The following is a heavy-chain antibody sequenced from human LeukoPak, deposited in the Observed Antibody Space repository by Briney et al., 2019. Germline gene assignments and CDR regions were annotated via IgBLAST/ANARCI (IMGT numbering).Heavy chain of an antibody. V-gene: IGHV4-39*01. CDR1: GGSLGSSTNY. D-gene: IGHD3-22*01. CDR3: ATGKFSGYYAY. J-gene: IGHJ4*02. Sequence: PSEPLSLTCTVSGGSLGSSTNYGGWVRQTPGKGMEWIGCLYYGGTTYYNPSLKSRLTLSVDKSKNQISLRLHSLTPAGSAIYFCATGKFSGYYAYWGQGTLVTVSS. CDR2: LYYGGTT.